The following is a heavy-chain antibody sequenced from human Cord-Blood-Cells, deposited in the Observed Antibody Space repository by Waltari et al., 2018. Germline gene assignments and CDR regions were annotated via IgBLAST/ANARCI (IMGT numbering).Heavy chain of an antibody. CDR3: ATSTPVLWFGELLPRYYYYYGMDV. V-gene: IGHV1-24*01. D-gene: IGHD3-10*01. J-gene: IGHJ6*02. CDR1: GYTLTELS. Sequence: QVQLVQSGTEVKKPGASVKVSCKVSGYTLTELSMHWVRQAPGKGLEWMGGFDPEDGETSYEQKFQGRVTMTEDTSTDTAYMELSSLRSEDTAVYYCATSTPVLWFGELLPRYYYYYGMDVWGQGTTVTVSS. CDR2: FDPEDGET.